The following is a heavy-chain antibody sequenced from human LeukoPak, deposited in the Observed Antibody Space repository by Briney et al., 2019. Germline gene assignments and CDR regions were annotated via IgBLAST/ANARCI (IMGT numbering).Heavy chain of an antibody. Sequence: GGSLRLSCAASGFTVSSSYMSWVRQAPGKGLEWVSVIYSGGSTYYADSVKGRFTISRDNSKNTLYLQMNSLRAEDTAVYYCARGTIHYDILTGYYNTDYYGMDVWGQGTTVTVSS. CDR2: IYSGGST. J-gene: IGHJ6*02. CDR3: ARGTIHYDILTGYYNTDYYGMDV. D-gene: IGHD3-9*01. CDR1: GFTVSSSY. V-gene: IGHV3-66*01.